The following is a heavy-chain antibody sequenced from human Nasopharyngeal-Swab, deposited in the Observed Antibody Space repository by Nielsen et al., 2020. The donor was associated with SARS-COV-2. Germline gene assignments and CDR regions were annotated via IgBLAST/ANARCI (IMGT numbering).Heavy chain of an antibody. V-gene: IGHV3-21*01. Sequence: GGSLRLSSAASGFTFNTYSMNWVRQAPGKGLEWVSSVSSTSTYIYYADSMKGRFTISRDNAENSLYLQMNSLRAEDTAVYYCARDLLSSWRAIGNWYFDLWCRGTLVTVSS. CDR3: ARDLLSSWRAIGNWYFDL. CDR2: VSSTSTYI. J-gene: IGHJ2*01. D-gene: IGHD6-13*01. CDR1: GFTFNTYS.